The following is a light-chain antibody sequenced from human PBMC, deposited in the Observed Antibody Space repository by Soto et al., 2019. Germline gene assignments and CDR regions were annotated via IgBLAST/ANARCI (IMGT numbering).Light chain of an antibody. CDR2: ADS. CDR3: QQRYNWPIT. J-gene: IGKJ5*01. Sequence: TQSPSSLGASVGDIVTLACMASQSVSGYIGWYQQKPGQAPRLLIYADSNRATGIPARFSGSGSGTDFTLTISSLEPEDFSVYYCQQRYNWPITFGQGTRLEI. V-gene: IGKV3-11*01. CDR1: QSVSGY.